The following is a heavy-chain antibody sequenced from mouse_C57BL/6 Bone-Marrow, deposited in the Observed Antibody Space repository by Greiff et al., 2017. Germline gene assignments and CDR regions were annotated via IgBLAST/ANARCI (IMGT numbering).Heavy chain of an antibody. J-gene: IGHJ2*01. CDR2: ISDGGSYT. Sequence: EVKLVESGGGLVKPGGSLKLSCAASGFTFSSYAMSWVRQTPEKRLEWVATISDGGSYTYYPDNVKGRFTISRDNAKNNLYLQMSHLKSEDTAMYYCANGTAQALWGQGTTLTVSS. D-gene: IGHD3-2*02. V-gene: IGHV5-4*03. CDR1: GFTFSSYA. CDR3: ANGTAQAL.